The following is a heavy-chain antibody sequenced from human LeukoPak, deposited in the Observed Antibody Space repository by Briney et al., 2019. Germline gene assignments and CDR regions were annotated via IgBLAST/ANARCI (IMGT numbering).Heavy chain of an antibody. J-gene: IGHJ5*02. Sequence: ASVKVSCKASGYTFTSYGISWVRQAPGQGLEWMGWISAYNGNTNYAQKLQGRVTMTTDTSTSTAYMELRSLRSDDTAVYYCARDGVNLYPYGSGEYNWFDPWGQGTLVTVSS. V-gene: IGHV1-18*01. D-gene: IGHD3-10*01. CDR3: ARDGVNLYPYGSGEYNWFDP. CDR1: GYTFTSYG. CDR2: ISAYNGNT.